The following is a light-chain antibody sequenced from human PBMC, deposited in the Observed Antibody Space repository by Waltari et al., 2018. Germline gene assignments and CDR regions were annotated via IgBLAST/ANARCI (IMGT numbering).Light chain of an antibody. CDR1: SGSIASNF. CDR2: AGN. CDR3: QSYDSSNQRV. Sequence: FMLTQPRSVSESPGKTVTISCTRSSGSIASNFVHWYQQPAGSAPTTVIYAGNRRPSGGPDRFSGSIASSSNSASLTISGLKTEDEADYYCQSYDSSNQRVFGGGTKLTVL. V-gene: IGLV6-57*04. J-gene: IGLJ3*02.